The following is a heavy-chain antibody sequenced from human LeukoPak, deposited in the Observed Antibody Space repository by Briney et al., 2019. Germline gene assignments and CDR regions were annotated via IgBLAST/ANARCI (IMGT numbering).Heavy chain of an antibody. V-gene: IGHV4-39*01. CDR1: GGSIRSSYYY. Sequence: TSETLSLTCTVSGGSIRSSYYYWGWIRQPPGKGLEWIGSIYDSGSTYYNPSLKSRVTISVDTSKNQFSLKLNSVTAADTAVYYCARGVRYYYDSSGYLTIWLRKNYYYYGMDVWGQGTTVTVSS. D-gene: IGHD3-22*01. CDR3: ARGVRYYYDSSGYLTIWLRKNYYYYGMDV. CDR2: IYDSGST. J-gene: IGHJ6*02.